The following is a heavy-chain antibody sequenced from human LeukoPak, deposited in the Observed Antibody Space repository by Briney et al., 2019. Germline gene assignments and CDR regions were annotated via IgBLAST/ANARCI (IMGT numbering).Heavy chain of an antibody. Sequence: PSETLSLTCTVSGGSISTTSYYWGWVRLSPGKGLEWIGTIYHSGSTYYNPSLKGRVTISVDTSKNVFSLKLSSVTAADTAVYYCARGRSSSSWYYFDYWGQGTLVTVSS. V-gene: IGHV4-39*01. CDR1: GGSISTTSYY. CDR3: ARGRSSSSWYYFDY. D-gene: IGHD6-13*01. CDR2: IYHSGST. J-gene: IGHJ4*02.